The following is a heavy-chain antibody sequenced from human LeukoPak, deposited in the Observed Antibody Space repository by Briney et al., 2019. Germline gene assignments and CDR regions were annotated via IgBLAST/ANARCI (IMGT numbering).Heavy chain of an antibody. CDR1: VFTFMMFA. J-gene: IGHJ4*02. D-gene: IGHD4-17*01. Sequence: VGALRVSCAPPVFTFMMFAMSCVRQAPGKGLWWGSAISAGGGSTYYADSVKDRFTISKDNPQNTLYLQMNSLRAEDTALYYCARTAMGDYVRFPNDYWGQGTLVNVSS. CDR3: ARTAMGDYVRFPNDY. CDR2: ISAGGGST. V-gene: IGHV3-23*01.